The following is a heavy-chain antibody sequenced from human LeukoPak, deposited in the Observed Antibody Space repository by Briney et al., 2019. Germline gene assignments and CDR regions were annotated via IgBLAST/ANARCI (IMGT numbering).Heavy chain of an antibody. V-gene: IGHV1-24*01. CDR2: FDTEVGET. J-gene: IGHJ3*02. CDR1: GYTLTELS. Sequence: GASVKVSCKVSGYTLTELSMHWVRQAPGKGLEWMGGFDTEVGETIYAQKFQGRVTMTEDTSTDTAYMELSSLRSEDTAVYYRATAGGSGWHRDDAFDIWGQGTMVTVSS. CDR3: ATAGGSGWHRDDAFDI. D-gene: IGHD6-19*01.